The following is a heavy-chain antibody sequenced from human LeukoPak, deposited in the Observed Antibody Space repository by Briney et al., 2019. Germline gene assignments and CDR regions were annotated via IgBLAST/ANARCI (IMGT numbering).Heavy chain of an antibody. J-gene: IGHJ4*02. CDR1: GFTFSSYG. Sequence: GGSLRLSCAASGFTFSSYGMHWVRQAPGKGLEWVAVISYDGRNKYYADSVKGRFTISRDNSKNTLYLQMNSLRAEDTAVYYCAKNAHYQGYSYGGIDYWGQGTLVTVSS. D-gene: IGHD5-18*01. CDR2: ISYDGRNK. CDR3: AKNAHYQGYSYGGIDY. V-gene: IGHV3-30*18.